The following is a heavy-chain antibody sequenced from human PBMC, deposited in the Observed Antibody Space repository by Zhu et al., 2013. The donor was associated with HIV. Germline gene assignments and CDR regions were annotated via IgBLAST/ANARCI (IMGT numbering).Heavy chain of an antibody. CDR2: IIPIFGTA. CDR3: ARDRRYCSGGSCYGIWDY. V-gene: IGHV1-69*12. CDR1: GGTFSSYA. J-gene: IGHJ4*02. Sequence: VQLVQSGAEVKKPGSSVKVSCKASGGTFSSYAISWVRQAPGQGLEWMGGIIPIFGTANYAQKFQGRVTITADESTSTAYMELSSLRSEDTAVYYCARDRRYCSGGSCYGIWDYWGQGTLVTVSS. D-gene: IGHD2-15*01.